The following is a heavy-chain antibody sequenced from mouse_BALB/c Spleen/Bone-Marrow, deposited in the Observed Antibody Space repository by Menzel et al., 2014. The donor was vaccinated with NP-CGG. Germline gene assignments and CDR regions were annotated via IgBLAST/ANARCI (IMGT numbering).Heavy chain of an antibody. CDR2: ITKGGGST. J-gene: IGHJ4*01. Sequence: EVKLMESGGGLVQPGGSLKLSCATSGFTFSDYYMYWVRHTPEKRLEWVAYITKGGGSTYYPDIVKGRFTISRDNAKNTLYLQMSRLKSEDTAMYYCARQLAYAMDYWGQGTSVTVSS. D-gene: IGHD4-1*01. CDR1: GFTFSDYY. CDR3: ARQLAYAMDY. V-gene: IGHV5-12*02.